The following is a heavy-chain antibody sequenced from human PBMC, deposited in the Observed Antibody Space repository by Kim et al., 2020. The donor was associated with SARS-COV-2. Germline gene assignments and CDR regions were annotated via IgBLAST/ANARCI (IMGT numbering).Heavy chain of an antibody. CDR3: ARETVRHDYGDYAPARYSTGVHFYYYYYGMDV. V-gene: IGHV1-69*13. CDR1: GGTFSSYA. D-gene: IGHD4-17*01. CDR2: IIPIFGTA. Sequence: SVKVSCKASGGTFSSYAISWVRQAPGQGLEWMGGIIPIFGTANYAQKFQGRVTITADESTSTAYMELSSLRSEDTAVYYCARETVRHDYGDYAPARYSTGVHFYYYYYGMDVWGQGTTVTVSS. J-gene: IGHJ6*02.